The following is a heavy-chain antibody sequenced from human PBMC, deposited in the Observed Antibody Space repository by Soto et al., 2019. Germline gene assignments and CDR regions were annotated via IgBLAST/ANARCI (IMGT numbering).Heavy chain of an antibody. CDR2: IWYDGSNK. V-gene: IGHV3-33*01. D-gene: IGHD3-10*01. CDR3: ARDGDGEQLDAFDI. Sequence: QVQLVESGGGVVQPGRSLRLSCAASGFTFSSYGMHWVRQAPGKGLGWVAVIWYDGSNKYYADSVKGRFTISRDNSTNTLYLQMNSLRAEDTAVYSCARDGDGEQLDAFDIWGQGTMVTVSS. J-gene: IGHJ3*02. CDR1: GFTFSSYG.